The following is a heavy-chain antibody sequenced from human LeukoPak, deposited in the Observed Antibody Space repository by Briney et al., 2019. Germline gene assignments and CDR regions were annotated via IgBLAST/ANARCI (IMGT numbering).Heavy chain of an antibody. CDR1: GGSFSGYY. CDR2: INHSGST. V-gene: IGHV4-34*01. J-gene: IGHJ6*02. Sequence: SETLSLTCAVYGGSFSGYYWSWIRQPPGKGLEWIGEINHSGSTNYNPSLKSRVTISVDTSKNQFSLKLSSVTAADTAVYYCARGGYYDFWSGYSNPYYYYGMDVWGQGTTVTVPS. CDR3: ARGGYYDFWSGYSNPYYYYGMDV. D-gene: IGHD3-3*01.